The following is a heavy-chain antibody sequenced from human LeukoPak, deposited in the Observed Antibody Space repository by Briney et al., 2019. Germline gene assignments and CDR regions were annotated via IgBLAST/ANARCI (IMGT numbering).Heavy chain of an antibody. CDR1: GFTFTNYW. Sequence: GGSLRLSCAASGFTFTNYWMRWAREPPGEGLEWVGNINQDGSEKYFVASVKGRFTISRDNAKNSLYLQMNNVRAEDTAVYYCARDIVGPTDWGQGTLVTVSS. V-gene: IGHV3-7*01. CDR3: ARDIVGPTD. CDR2: INQDGSEK. D-gene: IGHD1-26*01. J-gene: IGHJ4*02.